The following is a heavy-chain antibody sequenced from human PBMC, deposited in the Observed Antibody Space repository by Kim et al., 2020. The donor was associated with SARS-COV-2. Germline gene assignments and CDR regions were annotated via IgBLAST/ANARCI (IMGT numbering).Heavy chain of an antibody. J-gene: IGHJ4*02. CDR2: ISISSSYT. Sequence: GGSLRLSCAASGFTFSFYYMSWIRQAPVYGLEWDSYISISSSYTNYAVSVKGRFTISRDNAKNSLYLQMNSLRAEDTAVYYCARDWGDLVGVEYWGQGTLVTVSS. CDR3: ARDWGDLVGVEY. V-gene: IGHV3-11*05. D-gene: IGHD3-10*01. CDR1: GFTFSFYY.